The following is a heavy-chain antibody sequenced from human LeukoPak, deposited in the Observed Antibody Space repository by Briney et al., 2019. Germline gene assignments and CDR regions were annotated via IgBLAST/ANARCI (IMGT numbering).Heavy chain of an antibody. D-gene: IGHD3-22*01. J-gene: IGHJ3*02. CDR3: ARLKSTYYYACRGYSPDAFAI. CDR1: GYSFTSYW. V-gene: IGHV5-51*01. CDR2: IYPGDSDT. Sequence: KIGESLKISCKGSGYSFTSYWIGWVRQMPGKGLEWMGIIYPGDSDTRYSPSFQGQVTISADKSISTAYLQWSSLKASDTAMYYSARLKSTYYYACRGYSPDAFAICSQATM.